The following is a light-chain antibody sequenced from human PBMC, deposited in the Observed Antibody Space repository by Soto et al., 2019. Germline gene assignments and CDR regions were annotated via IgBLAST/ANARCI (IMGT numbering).Light chain of an antibody. CDR1: SSDVGSYNL. J-gene: IGLJ1*01. CDR3: CSYAGSSTCGPYV. V-gene: IGLV2-23*02. Sequence: QSALTQPASVSGSPGQSIAISCTGTSSDVGSYNLVSWYQQHPGKAPKLMIYEVSKRPSGVSNRFSGSKSGNTASLTISGLQAEDEADYYCCSYAGSSTCGPYVFGTGTKVTVL. CDR2: EVS.